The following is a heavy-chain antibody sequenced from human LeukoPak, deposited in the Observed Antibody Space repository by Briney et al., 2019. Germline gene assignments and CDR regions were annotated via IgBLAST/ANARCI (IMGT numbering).Heavy chain of an antibody. CDR1: GYTFIDYY. CDR3: LRDGVPAPEEFDY. Sequence: GASVKVSCKASGYTFIDYYMHWVRQAPGQGLEWLGWINPNPNGGGTNYAQKFQGRVTMTRDTSISTAYMELNSLRSDDTAVYYCLRDGVPAPEEFDYWGQGTLVTVSS. D-gene: IGHD2-2*01. J-gene: IGHJ4*02. CDR2: INPNPNGGGT. V-gene: IGHV1-2*02.